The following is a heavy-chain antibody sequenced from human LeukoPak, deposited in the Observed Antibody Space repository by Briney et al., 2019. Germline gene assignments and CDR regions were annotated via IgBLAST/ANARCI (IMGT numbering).Heavy chain of an antibody. Sequence: ASVKVSCKASGYTFTSYGISWVRQAPGQGLEWMGWISAYNGNTNYAQKLQGRVTMTTDTSTSTAYMELRSLRSDDTAVYYCARSMVRGVILFSWFDPWGQGTLVTVSS. J-gene: IGHJ5*02. V-gene: IGHV1-18*01. CDR3: ARSMVRGVILFSWFDP. CDR2: ISAYNGNT. D-gene: IGHD3-10*01. CDR1: GYTFTSYG.